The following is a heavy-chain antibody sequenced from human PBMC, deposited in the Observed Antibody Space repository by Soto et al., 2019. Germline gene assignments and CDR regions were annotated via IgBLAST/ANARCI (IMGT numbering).Heavy chain of an antibody. J-gene: IGHJ4*02. CDR2: ISSSSSYI. CDR1: GFTFSSYS. CDR3: ASESGYDQHFDY. D-gene: IGHD5-12*01. Sequence: GGSLRLSCAASGFTFSSYSMNWVRQAPGKGLEWVSSISSSSSYIYYADSVKGRFTISRDNAKNSLYLQMNSLRAEDTAVYYCASESGYDQHFDYWGQGTLVTVSS. V-gene: IGHV3-21*01.